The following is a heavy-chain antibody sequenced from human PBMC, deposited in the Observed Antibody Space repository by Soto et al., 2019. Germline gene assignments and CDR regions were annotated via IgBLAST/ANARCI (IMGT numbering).Heavy chain of an antibody. CDR1: GGTFSSYA. D-gene: IGHD3-22*01. CDR3: ARVYYYDSSGYSWEAFDI. Sequence: GASVKVSCKASGGTFSSYAISWVRQAPGQGLEWMGGIIPIFGTANYAQKFQGRVTITADESTSTAYMELSSLRSEDTAVYYCARVYYYDSSGYSWEAFDIWGQGTMVTV. CDR2: IIPIFGTA. J-gene: IGHJ3*02. V-gene: IGHV1-69*13.